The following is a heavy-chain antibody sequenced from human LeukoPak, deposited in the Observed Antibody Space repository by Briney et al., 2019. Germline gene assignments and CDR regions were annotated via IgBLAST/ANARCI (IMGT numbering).Heavy chain of an antibody. CDR2: INHSGST. Sequence: SETLSLTCAVYGGSFSGYYWSWIRQPPGKGLEWIGEINHSGSTNYNPSLKSRVTISVDTSKNQFSLKLSSVTAADTAVYYCARVRGRYSNYAYYYYMDVRGKGTTVTVSS. CDR3: ARVRGRYSNYAYYYYMDV. V-gene: IGHV4-34*01. CDR1: GGSFSGYY. D-gene: IGHD4-11*01. J-gene: IGHJ6*03.